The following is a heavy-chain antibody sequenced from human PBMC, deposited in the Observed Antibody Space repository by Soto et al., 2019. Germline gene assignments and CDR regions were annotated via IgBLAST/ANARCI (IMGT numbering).Heavy chain of an antibody. J-gene: IGHJ6*02. Sequence: QVQLVQSGAEVKKPGSSVRVSCKASGGTLNNYGIYWVRQAPGQGLEWMGGTIPALGTTTYAQKFQGRVTINADDSTSPSYMEMSSLGSEDTAIYYCARVGVMVSKFSYYQAMDVWGQGTTVTVSS. D-gene: IGHD5-18*01. CDR1: GGTLNNYG. CDR3: ARVGVMVSKFSYYQAMDV. V-gene: IGHV1-69*01. CDR2: TIPALGTT.